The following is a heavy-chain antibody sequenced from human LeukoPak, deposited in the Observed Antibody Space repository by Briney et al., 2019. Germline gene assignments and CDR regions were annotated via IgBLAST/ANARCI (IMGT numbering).Heavy chain of an antibody. V-gene: IGHV3-48*01. Sequence: GGSLRLSCAASGFTFSSYSMNWVRQAPGKGLEWVSYISSSSSTIYYADSVKGRFTVSRDNAKKSLYLQMNSLRGEDTAVYYCARRYFDSWGQGTLVTVSS. CDR3: ARRYFDS. CDR2: ISSSSSTI. CDR1: GFTFSSYS. J-gene: IGHJ4*02.